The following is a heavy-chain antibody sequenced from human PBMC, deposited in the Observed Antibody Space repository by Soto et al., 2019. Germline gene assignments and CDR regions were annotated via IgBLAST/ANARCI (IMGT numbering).Heavy chain of an antibody. V-gene: IGHV1-2*04. Sequence: RPSVKVSCKASGYTFTGYYMHWVRQAPGQGLEWMGWINPNSGGTNYAQKFQGWVTMTRDTSISTAYMELSRLRSDDTAVYYCALGGTIFGVVIIGGNPYYGMDVWGQGTTVTVSS. CDR3: ALGGTIFGVVIIGGNPYYGMDV. D-gene: IGHD3-3*01. CDR1: GYTFTGYY. CDR2: INPNSGGT. J-gene: IGHJ6*02.